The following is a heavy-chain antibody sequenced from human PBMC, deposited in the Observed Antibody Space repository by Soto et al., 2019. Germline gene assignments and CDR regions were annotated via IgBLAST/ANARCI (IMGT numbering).Heavy chain of an antibody. Sequence: ASVKVSCKASGYTFTSYDINWVRQATGQGLEWMGWMNPNSGNTGYAQKFQGRVTMTRDTSISTAYMELSRLRSDDTAVYYCARAHGWEQYYYYGMDVWGQGTTVTVSS. CDR2: MNPNSGNT. CDR3: ARAHGWEQYYYYGMDV. CDR1: GYTFTSYD. J-gene: IGHJ6*02. V-gene: IGHV1-8*01. D-gene: IGHD1-26*01.